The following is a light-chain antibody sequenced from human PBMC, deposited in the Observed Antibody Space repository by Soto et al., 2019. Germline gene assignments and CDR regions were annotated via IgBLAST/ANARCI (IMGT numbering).Light chain of an antibody. J-gene: IGLJ1*01. CDR3: QSYDSGLNAYV. CDR2: GNS. Sequence: QAVVTQPPSVSGAPGQRVTMSCTGSSSNIGAGYDVHWYQQLPGTAPKLLIYGNSNRPSGVPDRFSGSKSGTSASLAITGLQAEDEADYYCQSYDSGLNAYVFGTGTKLTVL. CDR1: SSNIGAGYD. V-gene: IGLV1-40*01.